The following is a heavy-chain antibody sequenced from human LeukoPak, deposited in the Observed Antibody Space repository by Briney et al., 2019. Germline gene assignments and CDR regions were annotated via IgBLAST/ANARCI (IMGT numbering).Heavy chain of an antibody. CDR1: GFTFSSYS. CDR2: ISSSSSYI. J-gene: IGHJ4*02. CDR3: ARTYDSSGYYLDY. D-gene: IGHD3-22*01. Sequence: PGGSLRLSCAASGFTFSSYSMNWVRQAPGKGLEWVSSISSSSSYIYYADSVKGRFTISRDNAKSSLYLQMNSLRAEDTAVYYCARTYDSSGYYLDYWGQGTLVTVSS. V-gene: IGHV3-21*01.